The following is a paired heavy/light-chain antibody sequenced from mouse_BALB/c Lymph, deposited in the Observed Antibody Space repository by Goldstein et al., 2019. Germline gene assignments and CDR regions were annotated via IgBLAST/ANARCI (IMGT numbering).Light chain of an antibody. CDR1: QNIGTS. CDR2: YAS. Sequence: DILLTQSPAILSVSPGERVSFSCRASQNIGTSIHWYQQRTNGSPRLLIKYASESISGIPSRFSGSGSGTDFTLTINSVESEDIANYYCQQSDSWPMFTFGSGTRLEIK. J-gene: IGKJ4*01. CDR3: QQSDSWPMFT. V-gene: IGKV5-48*01.
Heavy chain of an antibody. J-gene: IGHJ3*01. V-gene: IGHV1-7*01. CDR1: GYTFTRYW. CDR2: INPNTGYN. D-gene: IGHD4-1*01. CDR3: AHWDGGFTY. Sequence: QVQLQQSGAELAKPGASVKMSCKASGYTFTRYWMHWIKQRPGQGLEWIGYINPNTGYNEYNEKFKDRATLTADKSSSTAYMRLSSLTSEDSAVYYCAHWDGGFTYWGQGTLVTVSA.